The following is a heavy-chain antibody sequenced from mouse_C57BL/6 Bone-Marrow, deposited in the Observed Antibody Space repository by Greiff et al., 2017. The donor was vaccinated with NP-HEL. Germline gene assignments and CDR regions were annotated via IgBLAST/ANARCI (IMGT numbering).Heavy chain of an antibody. Sequence: VHLVESGPGLVQPSQSLSITCTVSGFSLTSYGVHWVRQSPGKGLEWLGVIWRGGSTDYNAAFMSRLSITKDNSKSQVFVKMNSLQADDTAIYYCAISYYSNYMYYFDYWGQGTTLTVSS. J-gene: IGHJ2*01. V-gene: IGHV2-5*01. D-gene: IGHD2-5*01. CDR2: IWRGGST. CDR3: AISYYSNYMYYFDY. CDR1: GFSLTSYG.